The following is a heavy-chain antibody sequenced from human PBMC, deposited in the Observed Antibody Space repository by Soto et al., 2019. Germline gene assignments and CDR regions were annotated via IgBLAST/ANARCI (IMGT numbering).Heavy chain of an antibody. Sequence: GASVKVSCKASGYTFTSYAMHWVRQAPGQRLEWMGWINAGNGNTKYSQKFQGRVTITRDTSASTAYMELSSLRSEDTAVYYCARGGSGYDSVIIDYWGQGTLVTVSS. CDR3: ARGGSGYDSVIIDY. V-gene: IGHV1-3*01. J-gene: IGHJ4*02. CDR2: INAGNGNT. CDR1: GYTFTSYA. D-gene: IGHD5-12*01.